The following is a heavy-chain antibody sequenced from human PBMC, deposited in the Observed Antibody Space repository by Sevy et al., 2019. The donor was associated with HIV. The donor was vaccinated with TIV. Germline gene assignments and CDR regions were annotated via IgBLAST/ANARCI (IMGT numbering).Heavy chain of an antibody. D-gene: IGHD3-22*01. J-gene: IGHJ3*02. V-gene: IGHV3-30-3*01. CDR2: ISFDGNNK. Sequence: GGSLRLSCAASGFTFSTYVMHWVRQAPGKGLEWVGLISFDGNNKNYADSVKGRFSMSRDDSKNTLYLQMNSLGAEDTAVYYCARASMPVSRYYDSSGYYKDDAFDIWGQGTLVTVSS. CDR3: ARASMPVSRYYDSSGYYKDDAFDI. CDR1: GFTFSTYV.